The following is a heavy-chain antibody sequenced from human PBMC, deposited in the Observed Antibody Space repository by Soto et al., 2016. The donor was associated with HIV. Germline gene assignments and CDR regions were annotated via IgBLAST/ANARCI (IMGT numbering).Heavy chain of an antibody. V-gene: IGHV3-53*02. CDR2: LYSGGSE. CDR3: ARGNFGYSFQFDY. D-gene: IGHD5-18*01. Sequence: EVQLVETGGGLIQPGGSLRLSCVGSGFMVSSTYMIWVRQAPGKGLEWVSSLYSGGSEYYADSVKGRFTVSRDNSKNTLYLQMNSLRAEDTAVYYCARGNFGYSFQFDYWGQGTQVTVSS. CDR1: GFMVSSTY. J-gene: IGHJ4*02.